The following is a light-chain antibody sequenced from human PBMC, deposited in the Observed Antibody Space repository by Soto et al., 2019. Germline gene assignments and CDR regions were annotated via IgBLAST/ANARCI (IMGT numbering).Light chain of an antibody. Sequence: DILMTQSPDSLAVSLGERATIDCKSSQSVFYSSNNKNYLAWYQQKPGQSPKLLIYWASTRESGVPDRFSGSGSGTDFTLTISSLQAGDVAVYYCQQYYSTPRTFGQGTRLEIK. V-gene: IGKV4-1*01. CDR1: QSVFYSSNNKNY. CDR3: QQYYSTPRT. J-gene: IGKJ5*01. CDR2: WAS.